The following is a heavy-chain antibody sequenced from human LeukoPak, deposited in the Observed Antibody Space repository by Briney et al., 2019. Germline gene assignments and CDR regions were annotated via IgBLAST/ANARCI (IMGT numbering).Heavy chain of an antibody. CDR1: GFTFSSYA. CDR2: ISGSGGST. J-gene: IGHJ4*02. CDR3: AKVRGELSLYWIDY. V-gene: IGHV3-23*01. Sequence: GGSLRLSCAASGFTFSSYAMSWVRQAPGKGLEWVSAISGSGGSTYYADSVKGRFTISRDNSKNTLYLQMNSLRAEDTAVYYCAKVRGELSLYWIDYWGQGTLVTVSS. D-gene: IGHD3-16*02.